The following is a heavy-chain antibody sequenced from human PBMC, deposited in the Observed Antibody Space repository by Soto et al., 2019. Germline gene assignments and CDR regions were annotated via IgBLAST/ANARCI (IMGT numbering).Heavy chain of an antibody. CDR2: ISWNGGSI. CDR3: AKDGPNRNYYYYYMDV. J-gene: IGHJ6*03. V-gene: IGHV3-9*01. Sequence: GGSLRLSCAASGFTFDDYAMHWVRQAPGKGLEWVSGISWNGGSIGYADSVKGRFTISRDNAKNSLYLQMNSLRAEDTAFFYCAKDGPNRNYYYYYMDVWGKGTTVTVSS. CDR1: GFTFDDYA.